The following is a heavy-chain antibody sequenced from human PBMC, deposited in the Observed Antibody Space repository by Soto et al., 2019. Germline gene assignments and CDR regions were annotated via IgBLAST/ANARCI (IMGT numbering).Heavy chain of an antibody. CDR1: GYTLTELY. J-gene: IGHJ6*02. CDR2: FDPEDGET. D-gene: IGHD6-13*01. CDR3: ATEGGVAAAAYYYYGMDV. Sequence: ASVKVSCKVSGYTLTELYMHWVRQAPGKRLEWMGGFDPEDGETIYAQKFQGRVTMTEDTSTDTAYMELSSLRSEDTAVYYCATEGGVAAAAYYYYGMDVWGQGTTVTVSS. V-gene: IGHV1-24*01.